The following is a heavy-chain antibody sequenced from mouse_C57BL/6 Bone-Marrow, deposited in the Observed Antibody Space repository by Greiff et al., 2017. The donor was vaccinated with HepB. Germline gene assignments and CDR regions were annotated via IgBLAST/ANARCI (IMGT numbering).Heavy chain of an antibody. CDR1: GYTFTSYW. CDR2: IDPSDSYT. J-gene: IGHJ3*01. D-gene: IGHD2-3*01. V-gene: IGHV1-59*01. CDR3: ARFDGYTWFAY. Sequence: VQLQQPGAELVRPGTSVKLSCKASGYTFTSYWMHWVKQRPGQGLEWIGVIDPSDSYTNYNQKFKGKATLPVDTSSSPAYMQLSSLTSEDSAVYYCARFDGYTWFAYWGQGTLVTVSA.